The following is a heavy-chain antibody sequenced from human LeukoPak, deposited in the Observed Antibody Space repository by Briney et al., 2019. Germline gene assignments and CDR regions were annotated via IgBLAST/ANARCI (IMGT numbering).Heavy chain of an antibody. V-gene: IGHV3-30*18. D-gene: IGHD5-18*01. Sequence: PGRSLRLSCAASGFTFSSYGMHWVRQAPGKGLEWVAVISYDGSNKYYADSVKGRFTISRDNSKNTLYLQMNSLRAEDTAVYYCAKGGVEYSYGYYFDYWGQGTLVTVSS. CDR1: GFTFSSYG. CDR2: ISYDGSNK. CDR3: AKGGVEYSYGYYFDY. J-gene: IGHJ4*02.